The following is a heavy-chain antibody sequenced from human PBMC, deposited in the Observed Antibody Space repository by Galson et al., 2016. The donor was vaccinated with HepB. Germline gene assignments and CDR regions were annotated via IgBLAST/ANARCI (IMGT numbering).Heavy chain of an antibody. CDR2: IWHDGSKD. D-gene: IGHD2-15*01. CDR1: GFTFGNYA. V-gene: IGHV3-33*06. CDR3: AKDTVVAAPPYYFDS. J-gene: IGHJ4*02. Sequence: SLRLSCAASGFTFGNYAMHWVRQAPGKGLEWVAVIWHDGSKDFYASAVKGRFSISRDNSNNTVYLQMNSLTAVDTAVYYCAKDTVVAAPPYYFDSWGQGSWSPSPQ.